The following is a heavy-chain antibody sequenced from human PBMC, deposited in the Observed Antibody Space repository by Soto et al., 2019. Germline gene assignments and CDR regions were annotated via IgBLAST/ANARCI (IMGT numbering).Heavy chain of an antibody. Sequence: SVKVSCKASGFTFTSSAVQWVRQARGQRLEWIGWIVVGSGNTNYAQKFQERVTITRDMSTSTAYMELSSLRSEDTAVYYCAAVGQYDFWSGYFSTHFDYWGQGTLVTVSS. V-gene: IGHV1-58*01. CDR3: AAVGQYDFWSGYFSTHFDY. CDR2: IVVGSGNT. J-gene: IGHJ4*02. D-gene: IGHD3-3*01. CDR1: GFTFTSSA.